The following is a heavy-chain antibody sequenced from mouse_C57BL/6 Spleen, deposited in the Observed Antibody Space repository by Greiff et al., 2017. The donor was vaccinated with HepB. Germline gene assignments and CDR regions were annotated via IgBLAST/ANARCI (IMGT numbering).Heavy chain of an antibody. Sequence: EVKLQESGGGLVQPGGSMKLSCVASGFTFSNYWMNWVRQSPEKGLEWVAQIRLKSDNYATHYAESVKGRFTISRDDSKSSVYLQMNNLRAEDTGIYYCTGDSGAWFAYWGQGTLVTVSA. J-gene: IGHJ3*01. D-gene: IGHD1-3*01. V-gene: IGHV6-3*01. CDR1: GFTFSNYW. CDR3: TGDSGAWFAY. CDR2: IRLKSDNYAT.